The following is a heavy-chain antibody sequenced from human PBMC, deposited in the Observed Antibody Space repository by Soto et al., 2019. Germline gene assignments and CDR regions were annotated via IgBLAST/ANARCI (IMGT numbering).Heavy chain of an antibody. D-gene: IGHD6-6*01. CDR3: ASSPRTYSSSTRQGAFDI. V-gene: IGHV5-51*01. J-gene: IGHJ3*02. Sequence: EVQLVQSGAEVKKPGESLKISCKGSGYSFTSYWIGWVRQMPGKGLEWMGIIYPGDSDTRYSPSFQGQVTISADKSISTAYLQWSSLKASDTAMYYCASSPRTYSSSTRQGAFDIWGQGTMVTVSS. CDR1: GYSFTSYW. CDR2: IYPGDSDT.